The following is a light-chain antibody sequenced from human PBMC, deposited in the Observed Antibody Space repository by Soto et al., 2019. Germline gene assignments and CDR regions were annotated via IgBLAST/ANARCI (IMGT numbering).Light chain of an antibody. Sequence: DIQRTQYTSTLSSSVGDRVTITCRASQSISSWLAWYQQKPGKAPKLLIYDSSSLESGVPSRFSGSGSGTEFTLTICSLQPEDFAPYRCQQASSYSWTFGQGTKVDIK. V-gene: IGKV1-5*01. CDR1: QSISSW. J-gene: IGKJ1*01. CDR2: DSS. CDR3: QQASSYSWT.